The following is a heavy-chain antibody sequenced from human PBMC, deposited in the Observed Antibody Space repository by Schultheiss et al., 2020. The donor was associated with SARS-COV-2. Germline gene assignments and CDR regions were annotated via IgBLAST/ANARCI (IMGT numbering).Heavy chain of an antibody. J-gene: IGHJ6*02. D-gene: IGHD3-22*01. Sequence: SVKVSCKASGGTFSSYAISWVRQAPGQGLEWMGGIIPIFGTANYAQKFQGRVTITADESTSTAYMELSSLRSEDTAVYYCARERSYYDSSGYYRPNDFYYGMHVWGQGTTVTVSS. CDR2: IIPIFGTA. CDR3: ARERSYYDSSGYYRPNDFYYGMHV. CDR1: GGTFSSYA. V-gene: IGHV1-69*13.